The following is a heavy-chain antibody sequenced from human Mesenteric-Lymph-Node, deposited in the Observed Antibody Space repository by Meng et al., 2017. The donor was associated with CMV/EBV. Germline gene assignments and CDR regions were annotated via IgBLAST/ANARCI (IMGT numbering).Heavy chain of an antibody. D-gene: IGHD1-1*01. CDR2: IHPKRGAV. J-gene: IGHJ5*02. Sequence: SGYIFREKYTYGVRRAPGQGMHSMGWIHPKRGAVTYETPFQGRVAMTSDAALTTVYMELRNLRSEDRAVYYCARGGTELERRRSWFDPWGQGTLVTVSS. CDR1: GYIFREKY. V-gene: IGHV1-2*02. CDR3: ARGGTELERRRSWFDP.